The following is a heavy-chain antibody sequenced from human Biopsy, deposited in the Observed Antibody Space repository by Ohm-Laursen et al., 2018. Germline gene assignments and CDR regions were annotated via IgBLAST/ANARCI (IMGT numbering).Heavy chain of an antibody. D-gene: IGHD3-3*01. J-gene: IGHJ6*02. V-gene: IGHV3-53*01. Sequence: SLRLSCSASGFDVSSNCMSWLRQAPGKGLEWVSVIYLGGTTYYADSVKGRFTISRDNSKNTLYLQMNSLRAEDTAVYYCVRASIFGVATSGFYYYGMDVWGQGTTVTVSS. CDR3: VRASIFGVATSGFYYYGMDV. CDR1: GFDVSSNC. CDR2: IYLGGTT.